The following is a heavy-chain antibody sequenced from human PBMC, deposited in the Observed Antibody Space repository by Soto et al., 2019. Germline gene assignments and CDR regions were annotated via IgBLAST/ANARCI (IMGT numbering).Heavy chain of an antibody. CDR1: GYSFTSYW. CDR3: ARASDRWFGELLSHYYSYGMDV. CDR2: IYPGDSDT. Sequence: GESLKISCKGSGYSFTSYWIGWVRPMPGKGLVWMGIIYPGDSDTRYSPSFQVQVTISADKSITTAYLQWSSQKASDTAMYYCARASDRWFGELLSHYYSYGMDVWRQGTRVTVSS. D-gene: IGHD3-10*01. V-gene: IGHV5-51*01. J-gene: IGHJ6*02.